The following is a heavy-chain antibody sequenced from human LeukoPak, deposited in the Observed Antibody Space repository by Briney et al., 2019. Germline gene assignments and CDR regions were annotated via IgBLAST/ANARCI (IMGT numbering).Heavy chain of an antibody. CDR3: ASALDCSSTSCSGRVAFDI. J-gene: IGHJ3*02. Sequence: ASVKVSYTASGGTFIIYAISWVRQAPGQGLEWMGGIIPIFGTANYPQKFQGRVTITADESTSTAYMELSSLRSEDTAVYYCASALDCSSTSCSGRVAFDIWGQGTMVTVSS. CDR2: IIPIFGTA. V-gene: IGHV1-69*13. CDR1: GGTFIIYA. D-gene: IGHD2-2*01.